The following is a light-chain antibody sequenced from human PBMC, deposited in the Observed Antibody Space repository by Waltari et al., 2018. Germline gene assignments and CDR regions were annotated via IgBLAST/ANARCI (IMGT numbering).Light chain of an antibody. CDR2: GAS. Sequence: EIVLTQSPGTLSLSPGERATLPCRASQSVISSHLVWYQQKSGQAPRLLINGASSRATGVPDRFSVTGAGKDFTLTISRLEPEDFAVYYCQQYVNSPQYTFGQGTKLEIK. J-gene: IGKJ2*01. CDR3: QQYVNSPQYT. V-gene: IGKV3-20*01. CDR1: QSVISSH.